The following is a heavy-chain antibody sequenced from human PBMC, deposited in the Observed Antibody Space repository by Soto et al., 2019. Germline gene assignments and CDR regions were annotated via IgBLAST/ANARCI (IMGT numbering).Heavy chain of an antibody. D-gene: IGHD2-2*01. V-gene: IGHV3-48*02. CDR1: GFTFSSHN. Sequence: GGSLRLSCAASGFTFSSHNMNWVRQAPGKGLEWVSYISSSSNTIHYADSVKGRFTISRDNAKNSLYLQMNSLRDEDTAVYYCARDPSALVDFDYWGQGTLVTVSS. CDR3: ARDPSALVDFDY. J-gene: IGHJ4*02. CDR2: ISSSSNTI.